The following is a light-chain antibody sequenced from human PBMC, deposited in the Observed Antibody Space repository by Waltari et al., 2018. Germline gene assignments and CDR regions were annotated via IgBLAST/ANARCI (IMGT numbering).Light chain of an antibody. CDR3: QQYGRSPL. CDR2: GAS. V-gene: IGKV3-20*01. CDR1: QSVYSTY. J-gene: IGKJ4*01. Sequence: EIVLTQSPGTLSLSTGERATLSCRASQSVYSTYLAWYQQKPGQAPRLLIYGASSRATGIPDRFSGSGSGTDFTLTISRLEPEDVAVYYCQQYGRSPLFGGGTKVEIK.